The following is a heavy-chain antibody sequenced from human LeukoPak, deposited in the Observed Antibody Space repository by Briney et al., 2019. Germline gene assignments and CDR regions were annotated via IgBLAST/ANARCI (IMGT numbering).Heavy chain of an antibody. J-gene: IGHJ4*02. CDR2: MSGSGGST. CDR3: AKDKRHTSGWYYDY. D-gene: IGHD6-19*01. CDR1: GFTFSSYA. Sequence: PGGSLRPSCVASGFTFSSYAMSWVRQAPGKGLECVSAMSGSGGSTYYADSVKGRFTISRDNSKHTLSLQMDNLRAEDTAVYYCAKDKRHTSGWYYDYWGQGTLVTVSS. V-gene: IGHV3-23*01.